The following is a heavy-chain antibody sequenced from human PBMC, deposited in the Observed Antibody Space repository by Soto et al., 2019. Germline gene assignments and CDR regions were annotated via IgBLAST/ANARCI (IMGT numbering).Heavy chain of an antibody. Sequence: VGSLILSFSASGITLRSYGMHWVRQAPGKGLEWVAVISYDGSNKYYADSVKGRFTISRDNSKNTLYLQMNSLRAEDTAVYYCANLGYSSSWPPSWGQGTLVTVSS. D-gene: IGHD6-13*01. J-gene: IGHJ4*02. CDR3: ANLGYSSSWPPS. CDR2: ISYDGSNK. V-gene: IGHV3-30*18. CDR1: GITLRSYG.